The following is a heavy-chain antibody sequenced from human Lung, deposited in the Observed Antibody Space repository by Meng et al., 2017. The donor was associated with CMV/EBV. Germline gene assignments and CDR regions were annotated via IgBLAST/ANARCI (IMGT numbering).Heavy chain of an antibody. Sequence: LTCAASGFTFSSYGMHWVRQAPGKGLEWVAFIRYEGSNKYYADSVKGRFTISRDNSKNTLYLQMNSLRAEDAAVYYCAKDSSHGSGTIYWGQGTLVTVSS. J-gene: IGHJ4*02. CDR1: GFTFSSYG. D-gene: IGHD3-10*01. CDR3: AKDSSHGSGTIY. V-gene: IGHV3-30*02. CDR2: IRYEGSNK.